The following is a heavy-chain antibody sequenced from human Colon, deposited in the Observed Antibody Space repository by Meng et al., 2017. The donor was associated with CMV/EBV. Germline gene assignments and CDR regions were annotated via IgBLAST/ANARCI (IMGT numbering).Heavy chain of an antibody. CDR2: ISSDGSNK. Sequence: FNNYSMQWVRQAPGKRLEWVAAISSDGSNKYYADSVRGRFTFSRDNSEKTVYLQLTSLRAADTAVYYCARGVIRYYDFWSGYSPQFDSWGQGTLVTVSS. J-gene: IGHJ4*02. V-gene: IGHV3-30*14. CDR1: FNNYS. CDR3: ARGVIRYYDFWSGYSPQFDS. D-gene: IGHD3-3*01.